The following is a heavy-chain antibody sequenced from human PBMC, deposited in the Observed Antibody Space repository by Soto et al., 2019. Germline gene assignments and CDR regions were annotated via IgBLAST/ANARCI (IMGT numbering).Heavy chain of an antibody. CDR3: AAELGVGPLSVV. CDR1: GDTFKNCV. CDR2: IIPLFGTT. D-gene: IGHD7-27*01. V-gene: IGHV1-69*01. J-gene: IGHJ6*02. Sequence: QVQVVQSGVEVRRPGSSVKVSCKASGDTFKNCVISWVRQAPGQGLEWMGGIIPLFGTTDFAQRFQGRLTITTDESTTTAYMELSRLSSEDTATYYCAAELGVGPLSVVWGQGTTVIVSS.